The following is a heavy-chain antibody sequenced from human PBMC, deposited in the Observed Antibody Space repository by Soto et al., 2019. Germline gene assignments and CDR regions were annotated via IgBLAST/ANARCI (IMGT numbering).Heavy chain of an antibody. V-gene: IGHV4-34*12. CDR1: GGSFSGYY. CDR3: ARVYSGSYSDY. J-gene: IGHJ4*02. D-gene: IGHD1-26*01. CDR2: IFHSGST. Sequence: SETLSLTCAVYGGSFSGYYWSWVRQPPGKGLEWIGEIFHSGSTHYNPSLKTRVTISVDKSKNQFSLKLSSVTAADTAVYYCARVYSGSYSDYWGQGTLVTVSS.